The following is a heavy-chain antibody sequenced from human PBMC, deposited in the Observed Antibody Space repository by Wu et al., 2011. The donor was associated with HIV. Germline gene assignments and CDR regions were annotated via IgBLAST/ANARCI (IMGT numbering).Heavy chain of an antibody. Sequence: QVQLVQSGAEVKKPGASVKVSCKASGYTFTSYYMHWVRQAPGQGLEWMGWINPNSGGTNYAQKFQGRVTMTRDTSISSASTKGPSVFPPGTLLQEHLWG. CDR1: GYTFTSYY. J-gene: IGHJ6*01. CDR2: INPNSGGT. V-gene: IGHV1-2*02. CDR3: L.